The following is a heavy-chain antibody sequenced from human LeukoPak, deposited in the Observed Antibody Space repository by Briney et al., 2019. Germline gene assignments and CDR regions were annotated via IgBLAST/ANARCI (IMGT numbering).Heavy chain of an antibody. Sequence: SETLSLTCTVSGGSISGYFWSYIRQPPGQGLEWIGYIYSSGTTLYNPSLKSRVTMSVDTSGNQVSLKLSFVTAADTAVYYCARRDDVAYYQRGMDVWGQGTTVTVSS. CDR3: ARRDDVAYYQRGMDV. CDR2: IYSSGTT. J-gene: IGHJ6*02. CDR1: GGSISGYF. V-gene: IGHV4-59*08. D-gene: IGHD2-21*01.